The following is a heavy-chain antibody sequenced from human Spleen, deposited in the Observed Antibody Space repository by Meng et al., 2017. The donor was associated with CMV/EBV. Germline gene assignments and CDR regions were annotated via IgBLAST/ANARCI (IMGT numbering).Heavy chain of an antibody. CDR1: GFTFSSYG. J-gene: IGHJ4*02. D-gene: IGHD4-23*01. Sequence: GFTFSSYGMHWVRQAPGKGLEWVAVISYDGSNKYYADFVKGRFTISRDNSKNTLYLQMNSLRAEDTAVYYCATGDEVYGGNSLYFDYWGQGTLVTVSS. V-gene: IGHV3-30*03. CDR2: ISYDGSNK. CDR3: ATGDEVYGGNSLYFDY.